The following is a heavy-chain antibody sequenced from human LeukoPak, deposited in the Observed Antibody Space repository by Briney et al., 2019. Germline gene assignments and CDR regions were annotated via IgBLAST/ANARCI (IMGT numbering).Heavy chain of an antibody. D-gene: IGHD6-13*01. Sequence: ASVKVSCKASGYTFTGYYMHWVRQAPGQGLEWMGRINPNSGGTNYAQKFQGRVTMTRDTSISTAYMELSRLRSDDTAVYYCARGFRGSSSWYYFDYWGQGTLVTVSS. J-gene: IGHJ4*02. V-gene: IGHV1-2*06. CDR3: ARGFRGSSSWYYFDY. CDR2: INPNSGGT. CDR1: GYTFTGYY.